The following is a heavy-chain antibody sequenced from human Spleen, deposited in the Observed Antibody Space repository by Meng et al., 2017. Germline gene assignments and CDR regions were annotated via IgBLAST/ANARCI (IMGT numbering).Heavy chain of an antibody. CDR1: GGSFSDYY. Sequence: QVQLQQWGAGLLKPSETLSLTCVVSGGSFSDYYWGWIRQPPGKGLEWIGEINHSGSTNYNPSLESRATISVDTSQNNLSLKLSSVTAADSAVYYCARGPTTVAHDFDYWGQGTLVTVSS. D-gene: IGHD4-11*01. V-gene: IGHV4-34*01. CDR2: INHSGST. J-gene: IGHJ4*02. CDR3: ARGPTTVAHDFDY.